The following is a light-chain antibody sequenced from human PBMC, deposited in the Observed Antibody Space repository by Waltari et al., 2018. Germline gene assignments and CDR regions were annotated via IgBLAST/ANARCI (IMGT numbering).Light chain of an antibody. CDR1: QSISNW. V-gene: IGKV1-5*03. Sequence: DIPMAQSPSTLSASVGDRCTITCRASQSISNWLAWYQQKPGKAPKLLIYKASTLESGVPSRFSGSGSGTEFTLTISSLQPDDFATYYCQQYNSYSVLTFGGGTKVEIK. CDR3: QQYNSYSVLT. J-gene: IGKJ4*01. CDR2: KAS.